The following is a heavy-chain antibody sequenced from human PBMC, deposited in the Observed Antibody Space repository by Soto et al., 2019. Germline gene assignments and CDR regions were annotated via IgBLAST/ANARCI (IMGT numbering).Heavy chain of an antibody. CDR3: ARPRINYDSSGYYYAYYFDY. D-gene: IGHD3-22*01. CDR2: IIPIFGTA. J-gene: IGHJ4*02. Sequence: QVQLVQSGAEVKKPGSSVKVSCKASGGTFSSYAISWVRQAPGQGLEWMGGIIPIFGTANYAQKFQGRVTITADESTSTAYMELSSLRSEDTAVYYCARPRINYDSSGYYYAYYFDYWGQGTLFTVSS. V-gene: IGHV1-69*01. CDR1: GGTFSSYA.